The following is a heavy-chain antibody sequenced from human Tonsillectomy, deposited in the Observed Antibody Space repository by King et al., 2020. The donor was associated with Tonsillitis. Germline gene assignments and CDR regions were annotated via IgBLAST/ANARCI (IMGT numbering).Heavy chain of an antibody. CDR1: GGTFSSYA. Sequence: QLVQSGAEVKKPGSSVKVSCKASGGTFSSYAISWVRQAPGQGLEWMGGLIPRFGTANYAQKFQGRITIIADESTRTAYMELSSLRSEDTAVYYCARDYYDSSGYWFDYWGQGSLVTVSS. CDR2: LIPRFGTA. D-gene: IGHD3-22*01. J-gene: IGHJ4*02. V-gene: IGHV1-69*01. CDR3: ARDYYDSSGYWFDY.